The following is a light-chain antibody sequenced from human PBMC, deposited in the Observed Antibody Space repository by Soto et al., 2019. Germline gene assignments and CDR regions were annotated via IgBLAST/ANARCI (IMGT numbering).Light chain of an antibody. CDR2: GAS. CDR1: QSVSSN. CDR3: QQYIRWPLT. Sequence: EIVFTHSPVTLSFSPVERATLSCRASQSVSSNLAWYQQKPGQAPSLLIYGASTRATGTPARFSGSGSGTEFTLTISSLQSEDFAVYYCQQYIRWPLTFGGG. J-gene: IGKJ4*01. V-gene: IGKV3-15*01.